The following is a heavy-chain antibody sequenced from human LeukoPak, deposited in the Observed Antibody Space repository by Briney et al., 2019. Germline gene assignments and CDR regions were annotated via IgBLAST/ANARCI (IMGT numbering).Heavy chain of an antibody. Sequence: SVSVSYEASLYTFTIYYMHWVRQAPGQGLEGMGIINPSGGSTNYAQKFQGRVTMTRDTSTQTVYMELSSVRFEDTAVYYCARGPSITMVRGGQWYYYMDVWGKGTTVTISS. CDR3: ARGPSITMVRGGQWYYYMDV. V-gene: IGHV1-46*01. J-gene: IGHJ6*03. CDR2: INPSGGST. D-gene: IGHD3-10*01. CDR1: LYTFTIYY.